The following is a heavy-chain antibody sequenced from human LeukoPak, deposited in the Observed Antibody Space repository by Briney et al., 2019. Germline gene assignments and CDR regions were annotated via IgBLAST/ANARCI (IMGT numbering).Heavy chain of an antibody. V-gene: IGHV3-49*04. Sequence: GGSLRLSCEASGFTFNTHAMSWVRQAPGKGLEWVGFIRSKAYGGTTEYAASVKGRFTISRDDSKSIAYLQMNSLKTEDTAVYYCTRNVDFWSGYGFDYWGQGTLVTVSS. CDR1: GFTFNTHA. D-gene: IGHD3-3*01. J-gene: IGHJ4*02. CDR2: IRSKAYGGTT. CDR3: TRNVDFWSGYGFDY.